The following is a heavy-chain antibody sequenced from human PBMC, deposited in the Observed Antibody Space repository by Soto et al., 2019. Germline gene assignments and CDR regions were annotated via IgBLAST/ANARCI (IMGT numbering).Heavy chain of an antibody. CDR1: GFTFSSYA. V-gene: IGHV3-64D*06. CDR2: ISSNGGST. Sequence: LRLSSSASGFTFSSYAMHWVRQAPGKGLEYVSAISSNGGSTYYADSVKGRFTISRDNSKNTLYLQMSSLRAEDTAVYYCVKGYYSSTSCSNWFDPWGQGTLVTVSS. D-gene: IGHD2-2*01. J-gene: IGHJ5*02. CDR3: VKGYYSSTSCSNWFDP.